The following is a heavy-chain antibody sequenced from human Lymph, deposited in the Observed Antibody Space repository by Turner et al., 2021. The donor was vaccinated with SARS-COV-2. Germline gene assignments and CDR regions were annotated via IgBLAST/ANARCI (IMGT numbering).Heavy chain of an antibody. D-gene: IGHD4-17*01. V-gene: IGHV3-21*01. CDR1: GFTFSTYS. Sequence: EVQLVESGGGLVKPGGPLRLSCAASGFTFSTYSMNWVRQAPGKGLEWISSISSSSSYIYYANSVKGRFTISRDDAKNSLYLQMNSLGAEDTAVYYCARDIPTTADYFDYWGQGTLVTVSS. J-gene: IGHJ4*02. CDR2: ISSSSSYI. CDR3: ARDIPTTADYFDY.